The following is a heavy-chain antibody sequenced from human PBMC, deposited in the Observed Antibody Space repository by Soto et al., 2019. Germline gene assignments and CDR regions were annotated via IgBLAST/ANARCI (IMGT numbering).Heavy chain of an antibody. Sequence: PVEDLTVTCKASRYSFTSYWISWVRQMPGKGLEWMARIDPSDSYTNYSPSFQGHVTISADKSISTAYLQWSSLKASDTAMYYCPTPWAESGASYVYYGMDVWSQGT. CDR1: RYSFTSYW. V-gene: IGHV5-10-1*01. CDR2: IDPSDSYT. D-gene: IGHD3-16*01. J-gene: IGHJ6*02. CDR3: PTPWAESGASYVYYGMDV.